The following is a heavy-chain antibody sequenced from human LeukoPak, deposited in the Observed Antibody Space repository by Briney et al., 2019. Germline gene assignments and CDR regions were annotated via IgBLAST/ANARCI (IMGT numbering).Heavy chain of an antibody. J-gene: IGHJ5*02. CDR2: ISYSGST. D-gene: IGHD2-2*01. Sequence: SETLSLTCTVSGGSISSSSYYWGWIRQPPGKGLEWIGSISYSGSTYYNPSLKSRVTISVDTSKNQFSLKLSSVTAADTAVYYCARPVVPAAKGGANWFDPWGKGTLVTVSS. V-gene: IGHV4-39*01. CDR1: GGSISSSSYY. CDR3: ARPVVPAAKGGANWFDP.